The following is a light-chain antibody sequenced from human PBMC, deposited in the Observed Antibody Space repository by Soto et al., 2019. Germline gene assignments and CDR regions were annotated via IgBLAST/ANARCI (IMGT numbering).Light chain of an antibody. Sequence: DIVMTQSPLSLPVTPGEPASISCGSSQSLLHSNGYTYLDWYLQKPGQSPQLLIYLGSNRASGVPDRFSGSGSGTDFTLQISRVEAEDVGVYYCMQALQTPSFGGGTKVEIK. CDR1: QSLLHSNGYTY. J-gene: IGKJ4*01. CDR3: MQALQTPS. CDR2: LGS. V-gene: IGKV2-28*01.